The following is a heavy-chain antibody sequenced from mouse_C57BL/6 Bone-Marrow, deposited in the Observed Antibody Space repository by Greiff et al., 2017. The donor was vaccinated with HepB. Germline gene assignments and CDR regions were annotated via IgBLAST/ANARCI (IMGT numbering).Heavy chain of an antibody. D-gene: IGHD4-1*01. CDR3: ARRNWAWFAY. V-gene: IGHV1-18*01. J-gene: IGHJ3*01. CDR1: GYTFTDYN. Sequence: VQLQQSGPELVKPGASVKIPCKASGYTFTDYNMDWVKQSHGKSLEWIGDINPNNGGTIYNQKFKGKATLTVDKSSSTDYMELRSLTSEDTAVYYCARRNWAWFAYWGQGTLVTVSA. CDR2: INPNNGGT.